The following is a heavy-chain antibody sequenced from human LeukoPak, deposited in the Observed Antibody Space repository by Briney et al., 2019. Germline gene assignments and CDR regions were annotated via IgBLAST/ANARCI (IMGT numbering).Heavy chain of an antibody. J-gene: IGHJ5*02. D-gene: IGHD4-23*01. CDR3: ARVEKGTVVTPVFWFDP. V-gene: IGHV1-2*02. CDR1: GYTFTGYY. Sequence: ASVKVSCKASGYTFTGYYMHWVRQAPGQGLEWVGWINPNSGGTNYAQKFQGRVTMTRDTSISTAYMELSRLRSGDTAVYYCARVEKGTVVTPVFWFDPWGQGTLVTVSS. CDR2: INPNSGGT.